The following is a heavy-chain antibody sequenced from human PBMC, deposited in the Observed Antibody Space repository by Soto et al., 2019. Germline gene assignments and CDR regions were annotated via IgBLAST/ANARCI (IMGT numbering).Heavy chain of an antibody. D-gene: IGHD3-3*02. V-gene: IGHV4-34*01. Sequence: QVQLQQWGAGLLKPSETLSLTCAVYGWSFSGYYWSWIRQPPGKGLEWIGEINHSGSTNYNPSLKSRVTISVDTSKNQFYLKLSSVTAADTAGYYCAREAPFEGDIWGQGTMVTVSS. CDR3: AREAPFEGDI. CDR2: INHSGST. CDR1: GWSFSGYY. J-gene: IGHJ3*02.